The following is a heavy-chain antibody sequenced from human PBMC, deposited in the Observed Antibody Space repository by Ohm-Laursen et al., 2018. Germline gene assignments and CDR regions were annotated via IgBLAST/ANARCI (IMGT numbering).Heavy chain of an antibody. CDR2: ISYDGSNK. CDR1: GFTFSSYG. Sequence: RSLRLSCAASGFTFSSYGMHWVRQAPGKGLEWVAVISYDGSNKYYADSVKGRCTISRDNSKNTLYLQMNSLRAEDTAVYYCAKAVSSGWYRAWTYYYGMDVWGQGTTVTVSS. D-gene: IGHD6-19*01. J-gene: IGHJ6*02. V-gene: IGHV3-30*18. CDR3: AKAVSSGWYRAWTYYYGMDV.